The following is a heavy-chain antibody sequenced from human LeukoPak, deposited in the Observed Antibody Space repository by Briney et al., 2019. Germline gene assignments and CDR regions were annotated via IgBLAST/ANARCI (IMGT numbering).Heavy chain of an antibody. CDR2: VNESGGT. Sequence: SETLSLTCAVYIDSFTNYYWNWIRQPPAKGMEWIGEVNESGGTNISPSLRSRVILSVDTSKNQFSLKLISVTVADTAIYYCARGQGATVPQVGKNWFDPWGQGTRVTVSS. CDR3: ARGQGATVPQVGKNWFDP. D-gene: IGHD1-26*01. CDR1: IDSFTNYY. V-gene: IGHV4-34*01. J-gene: IGHJ5*02.